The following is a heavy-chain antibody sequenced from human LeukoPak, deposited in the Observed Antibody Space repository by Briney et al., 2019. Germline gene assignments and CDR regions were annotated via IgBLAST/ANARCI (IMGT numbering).Heavy chain of an antibody. CDR1: GYTFTSYA. CDR2: INTGNGNT. V-gene: IGHV1-3*04. CDR3: ARNTETAIPLPYYFDY. D-gene: IGHD2-21*02. J-gene: IGHJ4*02. Sequence: ASVKVSCKASGYTFTSYAIHWVRQAPGQRLECMGWINTGNGNTKYSQKFQGRVTITRDTSASTAYMDLSSLRSEDTAVYYCARNTETAIPLPYYFDYWGQGTLVPVSS.